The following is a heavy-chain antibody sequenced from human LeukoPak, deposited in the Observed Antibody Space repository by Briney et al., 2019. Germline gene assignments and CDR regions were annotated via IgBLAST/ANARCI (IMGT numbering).Heavy chain of an antibody. CDR2: IYHSGST. D-gene: IGHD3-22*01. V-gene: IGHV4-38-2*02. CDR1: GYSISSGYY. CDR3: AREAFSSGYYDDY. Sequence: SETLSLTCTVSGYSISSGYYWGWIRQPPGKGLEWIGSIYHSGSTYYNPSLKSRVTISVDTSKNQFSLKLSSVTAADTAVYYCAREAFSSGYYDDYWGQGTLVTVSS. J-gene: IGHJ4*02.